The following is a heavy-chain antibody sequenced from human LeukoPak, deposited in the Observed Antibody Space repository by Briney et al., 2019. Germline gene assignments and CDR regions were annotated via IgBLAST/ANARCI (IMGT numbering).Heavy chain of an antibody. CDR3: ATGGVSAYYYYYYMDV. J-gene: IGHJ6*03. D-gene: IGHD3-10*01. Sequence: ASVKVSCKASGYTFTIYAMNWVRQAPGQGLEWMGWINTNTGNPTYAQGFTGRFVFSLDTSVSTAYLQISSLKAEDTAVYYCATGGVSAYYYYYYMDVWGKGTTVTVSS. CDR2: INTNTGNP. CDR1: GYTFTIYA. V-gene: IGHV7-4-1*02.